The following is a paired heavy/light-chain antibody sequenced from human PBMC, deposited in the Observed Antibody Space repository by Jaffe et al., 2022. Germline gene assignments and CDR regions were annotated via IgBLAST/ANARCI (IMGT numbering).Heavy chain of an antibody. J-gene: IGHJ6*03. D-gene: IGHD6-13*01. Sequence: QLQLQESGPGLVKPSETLSLTCTVSGGSISSGHNYWGWIRQPPGKGLEWIGSIFYTGNTYYNPSLKSRVTISVDTSNNQLSLRLTSVTAADTAVYYCARHGDGSSWTYYFYVAVWGRGTTVTVSS. CDR2: IFYTGNT. V-gene: IGHV4-39*01. CDR3: ARHGDGSSWTYYFYVAV. CDR1: GGSISSGHNY.
Light chain of an antibody. Sequence: SSELTQPPSVSVSPGQTASITCSGDKLGDKYACWYQQKPGQSPVVVIYQDSKRPSGIPERFSGSNSGSTATLTISGTQAMDEADYYCQTWDSNSAQVIFGGGTKLTVL. CDR3: QTWDSNSAQVI. CDR2: QDS. CDR1: KLGDKY. J-gene: IGLJ2*01. V-gene: IGLV3-1*01.